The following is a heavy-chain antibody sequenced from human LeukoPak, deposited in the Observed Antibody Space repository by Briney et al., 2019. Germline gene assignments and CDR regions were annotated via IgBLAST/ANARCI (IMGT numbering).Heavy chain of an antibody. CDR2: IYYSGST. J-gene: IGHJ3*02. V-gene: IGHV4-59*01. Sequence: SETLSLTCTVSGGSISSYYWSWIRQPPGKGLEWIGYIYYSGSTNYNPSLKSRVTISVDTSKNQFSLTLSSVAAADTAVYYCARETGSVVTPFDIWGQGTMVTVSS. D-gene: IGHD3-22*01. CDR1: GGSISSYY. CDR3: ARETGSVVTPFDI.